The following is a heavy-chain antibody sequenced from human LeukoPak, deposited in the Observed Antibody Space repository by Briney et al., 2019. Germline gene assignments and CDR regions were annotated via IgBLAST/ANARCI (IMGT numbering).Heavy chain of an antibody. V-gene: IGHV4-31*03. CDR3: ARASGGSCSAGGCYLSYGLDA. Sequence: PSETLSLTCTVSGGSISSGDYYWTWIRPHPGKGLEWIAYICYSSSCNYNPPLKSRLTISVDTSKTQFSLNLGSVTAADTAVYYCARASGGSCSAGGCYLSYGLDAWGQGTTVTVSS. CDR2: ICYSSSC. CDR1: GGSISSGDYY. J-gene: IGHJ6*02. D-gene: IGHD2-15*01.